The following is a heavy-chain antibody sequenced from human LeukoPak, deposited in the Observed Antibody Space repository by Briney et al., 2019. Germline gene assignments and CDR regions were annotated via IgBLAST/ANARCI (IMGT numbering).Heavy chain of an antibody. J-gene: IGHJ4*02. CDR1: GGSISSGGYS. V-gene: IGHV4-30-4*07. CDR3: ARLTGIVGATNPLTLDY. Sequence: SETLSLTCAVSGGSISSGGYSWSWIRQPPGKGLEWIGYIYYSGSTYYNPSLKSRVTISVDTSKNQFSLKLSSVTAADTAVYYCARLTGIVGATNPLTLDYWGQGTLVTVSS. D-gene: IGHD1-26*01. CDR2: IYYSGST.